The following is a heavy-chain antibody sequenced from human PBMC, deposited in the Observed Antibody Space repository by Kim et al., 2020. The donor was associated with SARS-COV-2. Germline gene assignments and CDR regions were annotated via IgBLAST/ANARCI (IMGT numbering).Heavy chain of an antibody. V-gene: IGHV3-73*01. CDR2: ISTTTYTYAT. J-gene: IGHJ4*02. CDR1: GFSFRDSD. CDR3: SRHTTAWGSSNYAPRSDN. D-gene: IGHD4-4*01. Sequence: GGSLRLSCAASGFSFRDSDMHWVRQASGKGLEWVGRISTTTYTYATAYGESVRGRFAISRDDSKNTAYLQMNSRNAEDTAVNYCSRHTTAWGSSNYAPRSDNWGQGTLVAVSS.